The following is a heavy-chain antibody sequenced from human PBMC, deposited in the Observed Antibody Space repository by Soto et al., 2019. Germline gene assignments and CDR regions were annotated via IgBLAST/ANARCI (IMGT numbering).Heavy chain of an antibody. J-gene: IGHJ4*02. CDR2: IWYDGTQK. V-gene: IGHV3-33*01. D-gene: IGHD4-17*01. Sequence: GGSLRLSCEASGFTFNTYSMHWVRQPPGKGLEWLAAIWYDGTQKYYADSVKGRFIISRDNSKKTLYLEMNSLRAEDTAVYYCARAGGTTVTGLWDFDSWGQGTLVTVSS. CDR1: GFTFNTYS. CDR3: ARAGGTTVTGLWDFDS.